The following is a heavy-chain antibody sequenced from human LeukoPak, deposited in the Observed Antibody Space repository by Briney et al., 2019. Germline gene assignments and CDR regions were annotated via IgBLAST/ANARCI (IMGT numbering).Heavy chain of an antibody. CDR1: GGTFSSYA. D-gene: IGHD3-16*01. CDR2: IIPIFGTI. CDR3: ARGLYLRSFGNDY. J-gene: IGHJ4*02. Sequence: SVKVSCKASGGTFSSYAISWVRQAPGQGLEWMGGIIPIFGTINYAQKFQGRVTITRNTSISTAYMELSSLRSEDTAVYYCARGLYLRSFGNDYWGQGTLVTVSS. V-gene: IGHV1-69*05.